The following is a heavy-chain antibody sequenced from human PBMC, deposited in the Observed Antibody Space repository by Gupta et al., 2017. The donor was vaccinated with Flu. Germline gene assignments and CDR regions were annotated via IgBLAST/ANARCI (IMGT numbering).Heavy chain of an antibody. D-gene: IGHD2-2*02. J-gene: IGHJ6*02. CDR1: GFTVSSNY. V-gene: IGHV3-66*02. CDR3: AREENNPYQLLYPALSHYYYGMDV. CDR2: IYSGGST. Sequence: EVQLVESGGGLVQPGGSLRLSCAASGFTVSSNYMSWVRQAPGKGLEWVSVIYSGGSTYYADSVKGRFTISRDNSKNTLYLQMNSLRAEDTAVYYCAREENNPYQLLYPALSHYYYGMDVWGQGTTVTVSS.